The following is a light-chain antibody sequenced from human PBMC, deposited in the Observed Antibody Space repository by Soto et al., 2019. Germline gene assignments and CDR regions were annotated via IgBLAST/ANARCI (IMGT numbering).Light chain of an antibody. Sequence: QSPGTVSLYPRERATLYCMASQSVRSNLAWYQQKPGRAPRLLMYGASNRVTGVPARFSGSGSGTDFTLTISSLQSEDFAVYYCQQYNNWPPIAFGQVGRLAIK. CDR1: QSVRSN. CDR3: QQYNNWPPIA. J-gene: IGKJ5*01. V-gene: IGKV3-15*01. CDR2: GAS.